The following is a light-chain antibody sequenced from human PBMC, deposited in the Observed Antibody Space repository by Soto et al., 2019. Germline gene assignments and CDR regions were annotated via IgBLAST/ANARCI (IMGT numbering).Light chain of an antibody. Sequence: DIQMTQSLSTLPASVGDRVTLPXRASLSVSDRFAWYQQEPGXAPKXXXDDXSNLERGGPSRFSGSGSGTEFTLTISSLQPDYFATYCFQQYKSDTRTFGGGTKVDI. J-gene: IGKJ4*02. CDR3: QQYKSDTRT. CDR1: LSVSDR. CDR2: DXS. V-gene: IGKV1-5*01.